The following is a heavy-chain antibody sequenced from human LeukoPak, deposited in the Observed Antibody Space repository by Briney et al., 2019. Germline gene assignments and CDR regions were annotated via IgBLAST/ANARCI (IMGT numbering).Heavy chain of an antibody. V-gene: IGHV4-30-4*01. CDR1: GGSISSGDYY. CDR3: ARAAEAAITHAFDI. J-gene: IGHJ3*02. Sequence: SETLSLTCTVSGGSISSGDYYWSWIRQPPGKGLELIGYIYYSGSTYYNPSLKSRVTISVDTSKNQFSLKLSSVTAADTAVYYCARAAEAAITHAFDIWGQGTMVTVSS. D-gene: IGHD3-10*01. CDR2: IYYSGST.